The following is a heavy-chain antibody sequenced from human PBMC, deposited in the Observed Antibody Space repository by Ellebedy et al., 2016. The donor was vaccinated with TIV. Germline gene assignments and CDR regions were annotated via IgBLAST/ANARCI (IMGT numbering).Heavy chain of an antibody. CDR1: GFTVSSNY. CDR3: TRDRRILWGFDAFDI. V-gene: IGHV3-49*04. CDR2: IRSKAYGGTT. Sequence: GGSLRLSCAASGFTVSSNYMSWVRQAPGKGLEWVGFIRSKAYGGTTEYAASVKGRFTISRDDSKSIAYLQMNSLKTEDTAVYYCTRDRRILWGFDAFDIWGQGTMVTVSS. J-gene: IGHJ3*02. D-gene: IGHD3-16*01.